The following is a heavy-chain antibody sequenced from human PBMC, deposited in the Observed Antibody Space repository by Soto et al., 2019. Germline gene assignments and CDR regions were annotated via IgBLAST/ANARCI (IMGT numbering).Heavy chain of an antibody. CDR2: FDPGDGET. V-gene: IGHV1-24*01. Sequence: ASVKVSCKVSGYTLTELSMHWVRQAPGKGLEWMGGFDPGDGETIYAQKFQGRVTMTEDTSTDTAYMELSSLRSEDTAVYYCATGLPRLRFLLVTDYWGQGTLVTVSS. CDR1: GYTLTELS. D-gene: IGHD3-3*01. CDR3: ATGLPRLRFLLVTDY. J-gene: IGHJ4*02.